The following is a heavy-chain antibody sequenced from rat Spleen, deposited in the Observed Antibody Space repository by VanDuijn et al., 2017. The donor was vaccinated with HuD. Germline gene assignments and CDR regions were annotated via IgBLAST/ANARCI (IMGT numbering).Heavy chain of an antibody. CDR1: GFILNNYG. D-gene: IGHD1-9*01. V-gene: IGHV5-19*01. Sequence: EVQLVESGGGLVQPGRSLKLSCAASGFILNNYGMHWIRQAPTKGLEWVAYISSGGGGIYYPDSVQGRFTISRHNAKSTLYLQMDSLRSEDTATYYCVRHGYTRYYFDYWGQGVMVTVSS. J-gene: IGHJ2*01. CDR2: ISSGGGGI. CDR3: VRHGYTRYYFDY.